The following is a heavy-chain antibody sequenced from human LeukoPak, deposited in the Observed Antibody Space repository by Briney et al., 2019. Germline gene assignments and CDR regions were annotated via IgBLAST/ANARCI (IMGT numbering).Heavy chain of an antibody. CDR3: ARDRGSHELDY. V-gene: IGHV3-48*01. D-gene: IGHD3-10*01. CDR2: ISSSSSTI. CDR1: GFTFSSYS. J-gene: IGHJ4*02. Sequence: GGSLGLSCAASGFTFSSYSMNWVRQAPGKGLEWVSYISSSSSTIYYADSVKGRFTISRDNAKNSLYLQMNSLRAEDTAVYYCARDRGSHELDYWGQGTLVTVSS.